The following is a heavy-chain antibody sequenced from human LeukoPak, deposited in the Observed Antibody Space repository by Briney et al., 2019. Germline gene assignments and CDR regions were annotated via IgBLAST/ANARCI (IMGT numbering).Heavy chain of an antibody. CDR1: GFTFSSYG. V-gene: IGHV3-30*03. CDR2: ISYDGSNK. D-gene: IGHD4-17*01. Sequence: GGSLRLSCAASGFTFSSYGMHWVRQAPGKGLEWVAVISYDGSNKYYADSVKGRFTISRDNSKNTLYLQMNSLRVEDTALYYCVSGDYGNYWGQGTLVTVSS. J-gene: IGHJ4*02. CDR3: VSGDYGNY.